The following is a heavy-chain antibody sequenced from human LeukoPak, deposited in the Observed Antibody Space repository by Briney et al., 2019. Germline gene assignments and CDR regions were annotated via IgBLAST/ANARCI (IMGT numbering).Heavy chain of an antibody. D-gene: IGHD3-22*01. J-gene: IGHJ3*02. CDR3: ARDHYYDSSGYTPAGDAFDI. CDR2: ISSSSYI. V-gene: IGHV3-21*01. CDR1: GFTFSSYT. Sequence: GGSLRLSCAASGFTFSSYTMNWVRQAPGKGLEWVSSISSSSYIYYADSVKGRFTIPRDSAKNSLYLQMNSLRAEDTAVYSCARDHYYDSSGYTPAGDAFDIWGQGTMVIVSS.